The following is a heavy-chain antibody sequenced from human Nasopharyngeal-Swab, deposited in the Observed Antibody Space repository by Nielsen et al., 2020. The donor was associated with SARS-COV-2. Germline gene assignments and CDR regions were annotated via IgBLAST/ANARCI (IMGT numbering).Heavy chain of an antibody. CDR3: AREGGRYYYDSSGYNYWYFDL. CDR1: GFTVSSNY. D-gene: IGHD3-22*01. V-gene: IGHV3-53*05. CDR2: IYSGGST. J-gene: IGHJ2*01. Sequence: GGSLRLSCAASGFTVSSNYMSWVRQAPGKGLEWVSVIYSGGSTYYADSVKGRFTISRDNSKNTLYLQMNSLRAEDTAVYYCAREGGRYYYDSSGYNYWYFDLWGRGTLVTVSS.